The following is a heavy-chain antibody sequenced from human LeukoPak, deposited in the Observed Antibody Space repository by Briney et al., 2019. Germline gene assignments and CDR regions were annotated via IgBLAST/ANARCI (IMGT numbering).Heavy chain of an antibody. V-gene: IGHV3-30-3*01. CDR2: ISYDGSSK. CDR1: GFTFSSYA. D-gene: IGHD3-22*01. CDR3: ATDGRSSGYYSPAY. J-gene: IGHJ4*02. Sequence: GGSLRLSCAASGFTFSSYAMHWVRQAPGKGLEWVAVISYDGSSKYYADSVKGRFTISRDNSKNTLYLQMNSLRAEDTAVYYCATDGRSSGYYSPAYWGQGTLVTVSS.